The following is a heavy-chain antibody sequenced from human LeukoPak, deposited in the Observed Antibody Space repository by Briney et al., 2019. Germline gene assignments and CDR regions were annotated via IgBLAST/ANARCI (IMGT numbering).Heavy chain of an antibody. Sequence: GGSLRLSCAASGFTFSSYAMSWVRQAPGKGLEWVSAISGSGGSTYYADSVKGRFTISRDNSKNTLYPQMNSLRAEDTAVYYCAKDPSIYGDYWFDPWGQGTLVTVSS. V-gene: IGHV3-23*01. CDR3: AKDPSIYGDYWFDP. CDR1: GFTFSSYA. D-gene: IGHD4-17*01. J-gene: IGHJ5*02. CDR2: ISGSGGST.